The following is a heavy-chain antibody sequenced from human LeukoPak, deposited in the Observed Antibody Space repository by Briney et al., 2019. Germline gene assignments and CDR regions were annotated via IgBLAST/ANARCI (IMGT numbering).Heavy chain of an antibody. Sequence: GASVKVSCKVSGYIITELSTHWVRQAPGQGLEWMGWISAYNGNTNYAQKLQGRVTMTTDTSTSTAYMELRSLRSDDTAVYYCARGLGVEVGAILAYGGQGTLVTVS. CDR3: ARGLGVEVGAILAY. D-gene: IGHD1-26*01. CDR1: GYIITELS. J-gene: IGHJ4*02. CDR2: ISAYNGNT. V-gene: IGHV1-18*01.